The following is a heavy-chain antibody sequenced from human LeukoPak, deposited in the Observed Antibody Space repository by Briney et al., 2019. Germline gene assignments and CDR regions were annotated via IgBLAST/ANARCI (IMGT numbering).Heavy chain of an antibody. CDR1: GYSFTGYY. CDR2: INPKSGGT. D-gene: IGHD5-18*01. V-gene: IGHV1-2*02. Sequence: ASVKVSCKASGYSFTGYYMHWVRQAPGQGLEWMGWINPKSGGTNCAQKFQGRVTMTSDTSISTAYIELSRLRSDDTAVYYCARSGMVTDFDYWGQGTLVTVSS. J-gene: IGHJ4*02. CDR3: ARSGMVTDFDY.